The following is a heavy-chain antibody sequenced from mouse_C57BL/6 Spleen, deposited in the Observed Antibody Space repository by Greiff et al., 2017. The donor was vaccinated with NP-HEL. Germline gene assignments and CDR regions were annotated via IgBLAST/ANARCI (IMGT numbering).Heavy chain of an antibody. D-gene: IGHD1-1*01. Sequence: QVQLQQSGAELVKPGASVKISCKASGYAFSSYWMNWVKQRPGKGLEWIGQIYPGDGDTNYNGKFKGKATQTADKSSSTAYMQLSSLTSEDSAVYFCAREGDGSSYDYWGQGTTLTVSS. CDR2: IYPGDGDT. J-gene: IGHJ2*01. CDR3: AREGDGSSYDY. V-gene: IGHV1-80*01. CDR1: GYAFSSYW.